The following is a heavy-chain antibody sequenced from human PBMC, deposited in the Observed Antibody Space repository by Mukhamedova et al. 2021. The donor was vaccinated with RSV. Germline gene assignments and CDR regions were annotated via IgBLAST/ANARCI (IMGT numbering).Heavy chain of an antibody. D-gene: IGHD3-22*01. J-gene: IGHJ5*02. CDR3: ARDRAGMCYYDSTFGRFDP. V-gene: IGHV3-11*06. Sequence: VKGRFTISRDNAKNSLYLQMNSLRAEDTAVYYCARDRAGMCYYDSTFGRFDPWGQGTLVTVSS.